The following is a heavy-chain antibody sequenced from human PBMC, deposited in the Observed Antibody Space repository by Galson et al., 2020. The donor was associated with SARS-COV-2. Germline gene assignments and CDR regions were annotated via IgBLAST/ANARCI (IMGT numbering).Heavy chain of an antibody. Sequence: ASETLSLTCTVSGGSLTSGRYCWSWIRQPPGKGLEWIGYVYYTGSTNYNPYVKSRVTISVDTSKNQFSLNLRSVTAADTAVYDWARDRDGYTYGFDSWGQGTLVTVSS. CDR2: VYYTGST. CDR3: ARDRDGYTYGFDS. V-gene: IGHV4-61*01. J-gene: IGHJ4*02. D-gene: IGHD5-12*01. CDR1: GGSLTSGRYC.